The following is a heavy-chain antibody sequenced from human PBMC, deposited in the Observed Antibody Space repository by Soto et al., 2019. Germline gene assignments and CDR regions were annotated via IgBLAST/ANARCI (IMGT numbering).Heavy chain of an antibody. Sequence: SETMSLTCTVSGGSISSGDYYWSWIRQPPGKGLEWIGYIYYSGSTYYNPSLKSRVTISVDTSKNQFSLKLSSVTAADTAVYYCARARGDGYTFGYWGQGTLVTVSS. V-gene: IGHV4-30-4*01. CDR1: GGSISSGDYY. CDR3: ARARGDGYTFGY. J-gene: IGHJ4*02. D-gene: IGHD5-12*01. CDR2: IYYSGST.